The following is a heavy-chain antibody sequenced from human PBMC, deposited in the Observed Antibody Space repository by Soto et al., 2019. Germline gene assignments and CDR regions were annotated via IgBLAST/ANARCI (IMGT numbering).Heavy chain of an antibody. Sequence: PSETLSLTCTVSGGSISSSSYYWGWTRQPPGKGLEWIGSIYYSGSTYYNPSLKSRVTISVDTSKNQFSLKLSSVTAADTAVYYCARDIVVVPAATRCYYGMDVWGQGTTVTVSS. D-gene: IGHD2-2*01. CDR3: ARDIVVVPAATRCYYGMDV. J-gene: IGHJ6*02. V-gene: IGHV4-39*02. CDR2: IYYSGST. CDR1: GGSISSSSYY.